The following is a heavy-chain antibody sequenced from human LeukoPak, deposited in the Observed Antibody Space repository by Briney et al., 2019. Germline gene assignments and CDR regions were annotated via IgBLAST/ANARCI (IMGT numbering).Heavy chain of an antibody. Sequence: GASVKVSCKASGGTFSSYAISWVRQAPGQGLEWMGGIIPIFGTANYAQKFQGRVTITADESTSTAYMELSSLRSEDTAVYYCARGSSGSYIYYYYYMDVWGKGTTVTVSS. CDR1: GGTFSSYA. CDR2: IIPIFGTA. J-gene: IGHJ6*03. D-gene: IGHD1-26*01. CDR3: ARGSSGSYIYYYYYMDV. V-gene: IGHV1-69*13.